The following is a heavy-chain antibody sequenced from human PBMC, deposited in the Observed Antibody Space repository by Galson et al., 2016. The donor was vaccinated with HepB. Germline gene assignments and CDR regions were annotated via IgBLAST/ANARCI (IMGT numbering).Heavy chain of an antibody. CDR3: AREGTMYFDFWSFDS. CDR1: GGSINTYY. D-gene: IGHD3-3*01. Sequence: SETLSLTCTVSGGSINTYYWNWIRQPPGKGLEWIGYIYDSGSTNYNPSLKSRVTISLDTSKNQFSLKLSSVTAADTAVYYCAREGTMYFDFWSFDSWGQGTLVTVSS. CDR2: IYDSGST. V-gene: IGHV4-59*01. J-gene: IGHJ4*02.